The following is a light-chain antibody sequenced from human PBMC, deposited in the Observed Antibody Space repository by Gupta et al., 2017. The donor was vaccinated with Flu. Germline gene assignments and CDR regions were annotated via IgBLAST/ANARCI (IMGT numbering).Light chain of an antibody. CDR1: QSISSY. CDR2: AAS. Sequence: DIQMTQSPSSLSASVGDRVTITCRASQSISSYLNWYQQKPEKAPKLLIYAASSLQSGVPSRFSGSGSGTDFTLTISSLQPEDFATYYCQQSYSNPYTFGQGTKLEIK. V-gene: IGKV1-39*01. CDR3: QQSYSNPYT. J-gene: IGKJ2*01.